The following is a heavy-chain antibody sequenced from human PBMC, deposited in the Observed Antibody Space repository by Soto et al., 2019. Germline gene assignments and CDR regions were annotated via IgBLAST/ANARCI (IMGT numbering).Heavy chain of an antibody. CDR1: GGSFSGYY. D-gene: IGHD6-6*01. Sequence: SETLSLTCAVYGGSFSGYYWSWIRQPPGKGLEWIGEINHSGSTNYNPSLKSRVTISVDTSKNQFSLKLSSVTAADTAVYYCARTRIAARPDWFDPWGQGTLVTVSS. CDR3: ARTRIAARPDWFDP. J-gene: IGHJ5*02. V-gene: IGHV4-34*01. CDR2: INHSGST.